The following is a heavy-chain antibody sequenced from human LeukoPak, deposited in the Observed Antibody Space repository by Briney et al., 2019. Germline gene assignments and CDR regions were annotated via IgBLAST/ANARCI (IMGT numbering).Heavy chain of an antibody. V-gene: IGHV1-2*02. CDR1: GYTFTGSY. D-gene: IGHD6-19*01. CDR3: ARGFGSSSAWYEFDY. CDR2: INPDSGVT. J-gene: IGHJ4*02. Sequence: EASVKVSCKASGYTFTGSYIHWVRQAPGQGLEWMGWINPDSGVTKYAQNFQGRVTMTRDTSISTASMEMRSLKSDDTAVYYCARGFGSSSAWYEFDYWGQGTLVTVSS.